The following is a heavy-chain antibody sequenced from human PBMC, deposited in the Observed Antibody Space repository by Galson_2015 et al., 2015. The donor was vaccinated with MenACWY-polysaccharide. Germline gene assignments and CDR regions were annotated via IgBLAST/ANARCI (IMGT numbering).Heavy chain of an antibody. V-gene: IGHV3-7*01. CDR2: INKDGSET. CDR1: GFTYSNYW. D-gene: IGHD1-26*01. Sequence: SLRLSCAASGFTYSNYWMSWVRQAPGKGLEWVASINKDGSETYYVDYVKGRFTISRDNAKNSLYVQMNSLRVEDTAVFYCARGHYQLEVWGQGTAVTVSS. CDR3: ARGHYQLEV. J-gene: IGHJ6*02.